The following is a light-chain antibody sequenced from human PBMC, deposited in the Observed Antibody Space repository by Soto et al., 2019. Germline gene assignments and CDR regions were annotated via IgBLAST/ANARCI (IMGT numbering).Light chain of an antibody. CDR2: EGS. V-gene: IGLV2-23*01. CDR1: SSDVGSYNL. Sequence: QSALTQPASVSGSPGQSITISCTGTSSDVGSYNLVSWYQQHPGKAPKLMIYEGSKRPSGVSIRFSGSKSGNTASLTISGLQAEDEADYYCCSYASSNTGVFGGGTKLTVL. J-gene: IGLJ3*02. CDR3: CSYASSNTGV.